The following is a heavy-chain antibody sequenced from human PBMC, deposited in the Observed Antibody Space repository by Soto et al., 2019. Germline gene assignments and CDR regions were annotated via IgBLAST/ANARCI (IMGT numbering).Heavy chain of an antibody. CDR2: ISPSGSYM. J-gene: IGHJ4*02. CDR1: GFIFNTYS. CDR3: TRDGRGLGRLSLFEY. D-gene: IGHD2-21*02. Sequence: GGSLRLSCAASGFIFNTYSMDWVRQAPGKGLEWVASISPSGSYMYYGDSLKGRFTVSRDNAKNSLYLQMDSLRADDTAVYYCTRDGRGLGRLSLFEYWGQGVLVTVSS. V-gene: IGHV3-21*01.